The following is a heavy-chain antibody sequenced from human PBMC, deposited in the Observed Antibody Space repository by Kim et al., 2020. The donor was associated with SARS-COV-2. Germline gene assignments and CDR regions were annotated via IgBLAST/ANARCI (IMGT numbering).Heavy chain of an antibody. D-gene: IGHD3-3*01. J-gene: IGHJ6*02. V-gene: IGHV4-59*13. CDR2: IYYSGST. Sequence: SETLSLTCTVSGGSISSYYWSWIRQPPGKGLEWIGYIYYSGSTNYNPSLKSRVTISVDTSKNQFSLKLSSVTAADTAVYYCARDRAYYDFWSGYSTSYSHGMDVWGQGTTVTVSS. CDR1: GGSISSYY. CDR3: ARDRAYYDFWSGYSTSYSHGMDV.